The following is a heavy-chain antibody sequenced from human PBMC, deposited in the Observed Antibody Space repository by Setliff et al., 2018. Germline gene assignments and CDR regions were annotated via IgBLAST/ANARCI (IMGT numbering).Heavy chain of an antibody. CDR2: ISPYSGKT. V-gene: IGHV1-18*01. Sequence: ASVKVSCKTSGYIFNDYGIAWVRQAPGQGLEWMAWISPYSGKTYNSPSLHGRLTLTTDTSTAAAHMELRNLAFNDTAVYYCSRLVRFCTRTSCQRLSGGEFWGQGTLVTVSS. D-gene: IGHD2-8*01. J-gene: IGHJ4*02. CDR1: GYIFNDYG. CDR3: SRLVRFCTRTSCQRLSGGEF.